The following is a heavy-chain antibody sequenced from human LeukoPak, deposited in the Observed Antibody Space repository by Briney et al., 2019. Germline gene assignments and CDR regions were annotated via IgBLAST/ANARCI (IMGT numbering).Heavy chain of an antibody. Sequence: GGSLRLSCAASGFTSSNYWMHWVRQAPGKGLVWVSRINSDGSSTSYADSVKGRFTISRDNAKNTLYLQMNSLRAEDTAVYYCARVEVAASATKPDYWGQGTLVTVSS. CDR2: INSDGSST. J-gene: IGHJ4*02. CDR1: GFTSSNYW. V-gene: IGHV3-74*01. D-gene: IGHD6-13*01. CDR3: ARVEVAASATKPDY.